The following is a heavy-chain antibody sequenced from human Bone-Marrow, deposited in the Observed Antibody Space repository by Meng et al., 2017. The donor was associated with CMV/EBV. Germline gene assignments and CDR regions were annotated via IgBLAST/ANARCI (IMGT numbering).Heavy chain of an antibody. D-gene: IGHD6-19*01. CDR3: ARHAPVAGIFT. V-gene: IGHV4-39*01. J-gene: IGHJ5*02. CDR1: GGSISGSSYY. Sequence: CPVSGGSISGSSYYWGWIRQPPGKGLEWIGNIYYSGSTYYNPSLKSRVTISVDRSKNQFSLKLSSVTAADTAVYYCARHAPVAGIFTWGQGTLVTVSS. CDR2: IYYSGST.